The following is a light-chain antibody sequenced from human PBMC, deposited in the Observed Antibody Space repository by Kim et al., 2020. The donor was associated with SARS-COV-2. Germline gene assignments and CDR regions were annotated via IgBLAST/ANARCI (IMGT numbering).Light chain of an antibody. Sequence: SVSPGDRATLSCRASQSVSSNLAWYQQKPGQAPRLLIYSASTRATGIPARFSGSGSGTEFTLTITSLQSEDFAVYYCQQYNNWPYTFGQGTKLEI. CDR3: QQYNNWPYT. CDR2: SAS. CDR1: QSVSSN. J-gene: IGKJ2*01. V-gene: IGKV3-15*01.